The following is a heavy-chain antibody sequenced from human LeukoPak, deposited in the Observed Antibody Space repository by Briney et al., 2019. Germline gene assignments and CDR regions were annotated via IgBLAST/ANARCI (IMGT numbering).Heavy chain of an antibody. V-gene: IGHV4-59*01. CDR2: IYYSGST. Sequence: PSETLSLTCTVSGGSISSYYWSWIRQPPGKGLEWIGYIYYSGSTNYNPSLKSRVTISVDTSKNQFSLKLSSVTAADTAVYYCARLAPRVVPAATLLDYWGQGTLVTVSS. CDR3: ARLAPRVVPAATLLDY. CDR1: GGSISSYY. D-gene: IGHD2-2*01. J-gene: IGHJ4*02.